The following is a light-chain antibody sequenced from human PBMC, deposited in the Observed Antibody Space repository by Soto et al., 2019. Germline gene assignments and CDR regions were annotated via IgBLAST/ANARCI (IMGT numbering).Light chain of an antibody. CDR2: GNN. CDR1: SSNIGTPYD. CDR3: QSYDSSLSGYVI. V-gene: IGLV1-40*01. J-gene: IGLJ2*01. Sequence: QSVLTQPPSVSGAPGQRVTISCTGSSSNIGTPYDVHWYQQLPGTAPKLLIYGNNNRPSGVPDRFSGSKSGTSASLAITGLQAEDEAYYYCQSYDSSLSGYVIFGGGTKLTVL.